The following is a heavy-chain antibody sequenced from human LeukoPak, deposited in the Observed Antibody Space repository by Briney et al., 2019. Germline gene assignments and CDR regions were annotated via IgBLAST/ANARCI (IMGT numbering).Heavy chain of an antibody. Sequence: GGSLRLSCAASGFTVSSNYMSWVRQAPGKGLEWVSVIYSGGSTYYADSVKGRFTISRDNSKNTLYLQMNSLRAEDTAVYYCAKDRYSSGWYGWFDPWGQGTLVTVSS. CDR3: AKDRYSSGWYGWFDP. CDR1: GFTVSSNY. D-gene: IGHD6-19*01. V-gene: IGHV3-53*01. CDR2: IYSGGST. J-gene: IGHJ5*02.